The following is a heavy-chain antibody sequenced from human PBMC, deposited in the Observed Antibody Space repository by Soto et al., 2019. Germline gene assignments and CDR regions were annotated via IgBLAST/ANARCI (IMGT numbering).Heavy chain of an antibody. D-gene: IGHD3-22*01. J-gene: IGHJ4*02. CDR3: VRDPGSSGFSFDY. Sequence: GASVKVSCKASGYTFTNYAMHWVRQAPGQRLEWMGWINAGNGNTKYSQKFQGRVTITRDTSASTAYMELSSLRSEDTAVYYCVRDPGSSGFSFDYGGLGTVVTVSS. V-gene: IGHV1-3*01. CDR2: INAGNGNT. CDR1: GYTFTNYA.